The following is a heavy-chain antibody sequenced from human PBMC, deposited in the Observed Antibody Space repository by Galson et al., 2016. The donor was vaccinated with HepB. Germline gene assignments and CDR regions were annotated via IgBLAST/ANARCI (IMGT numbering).Heavy chain of an antibody. CDR2: IYPGDSDT. Sequence: QSGAEVKKPGESLKMSRTGSGYSFATYWIGWVRQLPGKGLEWMGIIYPGDSDTRYSPSFQGQVTLSADKSISTAYLQWSSLKASDTAMYYCARLGTGGSYWYFDLWGRGTLVTVSS. CDR1: GYSFATYW. V-gene: IGHV5-51*01. D-gene: IGHD7-27*01. CDR3: ARLGTGGSYWYFDL. J-gene: IGHJ2*01.